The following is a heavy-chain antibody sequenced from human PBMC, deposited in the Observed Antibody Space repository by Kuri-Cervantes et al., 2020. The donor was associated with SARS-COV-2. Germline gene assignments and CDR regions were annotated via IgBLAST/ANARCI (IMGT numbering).Heavy chain of an antibody. CDR1: GGSISSYY. J-gene: IGHJ6*03. D-gene: IGHD2-21*01. Sequence: SETLSLTCAVSGGSISSYYWSWIRQPPEKGLEWIGYIYYNGSTNYNPSLKSRVTISVDTSKNQFSLKLSSVTAADTAVYYCARGFCGGDCYSYYYYYYMDVWGKGTTVTVSS. CDR2: IYYNGST. CDR3: ARGFCGGDCYSYYYYYYMDV. V-gene: IGHV4-59*01.